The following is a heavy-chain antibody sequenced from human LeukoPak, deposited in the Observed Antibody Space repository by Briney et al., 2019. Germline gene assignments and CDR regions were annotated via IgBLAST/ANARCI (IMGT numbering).Heavy chain of an antibody. CDR2: IGGRDGST. J-gene: IGHJ4*02. Sequence: GGSLRLSCAASGLTFSSYGMSWVRQAPGKGLEWVSAIGGRDGSTYYADSVKGRFTISRDNSKNTLYVQMNSLRAEDTAVYYCAKGHYYGSGSLDYWGQGTLVTVSS. CDR1: GLTFSSYG. D-gene: IGHD3-10*01. CDR3: AKGHYYGSGSLDY. V-gene: IGHV3-23*01.